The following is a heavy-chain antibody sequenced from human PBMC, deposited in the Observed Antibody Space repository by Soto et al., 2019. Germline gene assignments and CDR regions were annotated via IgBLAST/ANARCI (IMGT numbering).Heavy chain of an antibody. J-gene: IGHJ5*01. Sequence: PSETLSLTCTVSGDSVGASAAMYWAWIRQPPGQALEYIGYIYKSATTYYNPSFESRVAISVDTSKSRFSLNVTSVTAADTAVYFCARGRYCLTGRCFPNWFDSWGQGALVTVSS. D-gene: IGHD7-27*01. CDR1: GDSVGASAAMY. CDR3: ARGRYCLTGRCFPNWFDS. V-gene: IGHV4-30-4*01. CDR2: IYKSATT.